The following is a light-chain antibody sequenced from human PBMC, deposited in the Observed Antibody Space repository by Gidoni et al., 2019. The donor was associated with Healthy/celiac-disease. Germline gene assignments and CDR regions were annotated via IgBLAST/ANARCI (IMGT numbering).Light chain of an antibody. J-gene: IGKJ2*01. CDR3: QQSYSPQYT. Sequence: DIQMTRSPSSLSASVGDRVTITCRASQSIRRYLNWYQQKPGKAPKLLIYAASSLQSGVPSRFSGSGSGTEFTLTISSLQPEDFASYYCQQSYSPQYTFGQGTKLEIK. V-gene: IGKV1-39*01. CDR2: AAS. CDR1: QSIRRY.